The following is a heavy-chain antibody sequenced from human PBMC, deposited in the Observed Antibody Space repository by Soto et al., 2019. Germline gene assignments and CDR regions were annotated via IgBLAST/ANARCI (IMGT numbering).Heavy chain of an antibody. D-gene: IGHD1-26*01. CDR1: GGSISSGGYY. J-gene: IGHJ6*02. V-gene: IGHV4-31*03. CDR2: IYYSGST. Sequence: SETLSLTCTVSGGSISSGGYYWSWIRQHPGKGLEWIGYIYYSGSTYYNPSLKSRVTISVDTSKNQFSLKLSSVTAADTAVYYCARSVRRNSGSYRDYYGMDVWGQGTKVTVSS. CDR3: ARSVRRNSGSYRDYYGMDV.